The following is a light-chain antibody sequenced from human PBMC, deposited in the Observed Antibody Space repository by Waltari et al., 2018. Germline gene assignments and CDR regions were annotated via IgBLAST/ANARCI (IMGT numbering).Light chain of an antibody. J-gene: IGLJ2*01. CDR1: DSNIGTTS. CDR2: DNL. Sequence: QAVLTQPASVSAAPGQRVIISCSGSDSNIGTTSVSWYQQLPGAAPKLLMYDNLKRPSGIPDRFSGSKSGTSATLAITGLQTGDEADYYCGTWDSSLSGVVFGGGTKLTVL. V-gene: IGLV1-51*01. CDR3: GTWDSSLSGVV.